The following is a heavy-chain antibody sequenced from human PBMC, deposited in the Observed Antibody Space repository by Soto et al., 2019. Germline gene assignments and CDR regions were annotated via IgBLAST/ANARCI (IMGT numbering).Heavy chain of an antibody. V-gene: IGHV4-59*01. CDR2: IYNGEST. J-gene: IGHJ4*02. D-gene: IGHD6-19*01. CDR1: GASISNYS. Sequence: QVQLQESGPGLVKPSETMSLTCTASGASISNYSWNWILQPPGKGLAWIGHIYNGESTNYNPSLKGRVTISVDTSKNQFSLKLGSVTAADTAVYYCAQTTGWPCFDYCGQGPLVTVSS. CDR3: AQTTGWPCFDY.